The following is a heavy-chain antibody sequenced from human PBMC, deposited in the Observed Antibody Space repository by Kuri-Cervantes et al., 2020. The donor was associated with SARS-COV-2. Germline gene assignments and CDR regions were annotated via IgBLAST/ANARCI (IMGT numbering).Heavy chain of an antibody. CDR3: ARGRGYCSSTSCRIPYYYYMDV. V-gene: IGHV3-11*04. D-gene: IGHD2-2*01. J-gene: IGHJ6*03. CDR1: GFIFSDYY. CDR2: IGPSGTTK. Sequence: GGSLRLSCTASGFIFSDYYMTWIRQAPGKGLEWVSNIGPSGTTKYYADSVKGRFTISRDNAKNSLYLQMNSLRAEDTAVYYCARGRGYCSSTSCRIPYYYYMDVWGKGTTVTVSS.